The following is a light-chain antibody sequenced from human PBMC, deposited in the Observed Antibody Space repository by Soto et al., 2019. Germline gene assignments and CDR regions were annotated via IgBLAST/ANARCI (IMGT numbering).Light chain of an antibody. Sequence: QSALTQPASVSGSPGQSITISCTGTSNDIGSYTYVSWYQQYPDKSPKVMIYDVSYRPSGVSNRFSGSKSGNTASLTISGLQAEDEADYYCSSYTSTSTYVFGTGTKVTVL. V-gene: IGLV2-14*01. CDR3: SSYTSTSTYV. CDR1: SNDIGSYTY. J-gene: IGLJ1*01. CDR2: DVS.